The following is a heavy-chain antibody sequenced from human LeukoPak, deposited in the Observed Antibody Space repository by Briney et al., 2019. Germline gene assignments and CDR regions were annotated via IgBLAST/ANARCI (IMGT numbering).Heavy chain of an antibody. J-gene: IGHJ3*02. CDR3: ARDPNCSSTSCYLPHSDAFDI. V-gene: IGHV4-4*07. CDR1: GGSFMSSY. Sequence: PSETLSLTCTVSGGSFMSSYWSWIRQPAGKGLEWIGRVYTTGSTNYNPSFKSRVTMSVDMSKKQFFLQLSSVADADTAVYYCARDPNCSSTSCYLPHSDAFDIWGQGTMVTVSS. CDR2: VYTTGST. D-gene: IGHD2-2*01.